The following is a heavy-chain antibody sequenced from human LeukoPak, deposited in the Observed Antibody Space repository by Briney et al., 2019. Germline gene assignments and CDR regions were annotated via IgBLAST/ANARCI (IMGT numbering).Heavy chain of an antibody. D-gene: IGHD3-9*01. CDR3: AKDWHILTGRNCFDP. CDR1: GYTFTSYG. CDR2: VTSYNGDT. J-gene: IGHJ5*02. V-gene: IGHV1-18*01. Sequence: ASVKVSCKASGYTFTSYGLTWVRQAPGQGLEWMGWVTSYNGDTNYAQKFQGRVTMSTDTSTSTAYMELRSLRFDDTAIYYCAKDWHILTGRNCFDPWGQGTLVTVSS.